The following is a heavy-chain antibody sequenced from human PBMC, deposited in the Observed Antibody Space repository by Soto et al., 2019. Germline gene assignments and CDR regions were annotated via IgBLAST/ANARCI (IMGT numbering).Heavy chain of an antibody. CDR1: GFSFTTYV. CDR3: AKGLLAIVGTTLPRDAFNI. J-gene: IGHJ3*02. Sequence: QVQLVESGGGVVQPGRSLRLSCAASGFSFTTYVMHWVRQAPGKGLEWVAVISHDGSYKYYGDAVKGRFSISRDTSKNAVNLEMNSLRHEDTAVYYCAKGLLAIVGTTLPRDAFNIWGQGTMVTVSS. CDR2: ISHDGSYK. D-gene: IGHD1-26*01. V-gene: IGHV3-30*18.